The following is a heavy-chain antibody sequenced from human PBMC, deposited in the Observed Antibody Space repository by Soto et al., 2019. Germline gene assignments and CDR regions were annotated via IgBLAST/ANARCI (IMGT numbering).Heavy chain of an antibody. V-gene: IGHV4-34*01. CDR3: ARGNRGVGVVVPAARNWFDP. D-gene: IGHD2-2*01. CDR1: GGSFSGYY. Sequence: QVQLQQWGAGLLKPSETLSLTCAVYGGSFSGYYWSWIRQPPGKGLEWIGEINHSGSTNYNPSLKGRVTISVDTSKNQFSLKLSSVTAADTAVYYCARGNRGVGVVVPAARNWFDPWGQGTLATVSS. CDR2: INHSGST. J-gene: IGHJ5*02.